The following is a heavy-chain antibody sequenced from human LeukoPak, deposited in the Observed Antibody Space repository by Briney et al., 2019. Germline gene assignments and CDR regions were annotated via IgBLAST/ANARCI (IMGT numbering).Heavy chain of an antibody. CDR1: GFTFSTSW. Sequence: GGSLRLSCVASGFTFSTSWVTWVRQAPGKGLEWVANIDKHGSGKYYVDSVKGRFAISRDYASNSVFLQMDSLRAEDTSVYYCARDAGWGYYDLWGQGTPVTDSS. J-gene: IGHJ4*02. D-gene: IGHD1-26*01. V-gene: IGHV3-7*01. CDR2: IDKHGSGK. CDR3: ARDAGWGYYDL.